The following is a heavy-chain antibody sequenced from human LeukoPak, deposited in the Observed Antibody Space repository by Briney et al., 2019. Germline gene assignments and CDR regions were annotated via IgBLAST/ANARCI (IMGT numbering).Heavy chain of an antibody. V-gene: IGHV4-34*01. J-gene: IGHJ3*02. Sequence: PSETLSLTCAVYGGSFSGYYWSWIRQPPGKGLEWIGEINHSGSTNYNPSLKSRVTIPVDTSKNQFSLKLSSVTAADTAVYYCARPFVGATKLRAFDIWGQGTMVTVSS. D-gene: IGHD1-26*01. CDR2: INHSGST. CDR1: GGSFSGYY. CDR3: ARPFVGATKLRAFDI.